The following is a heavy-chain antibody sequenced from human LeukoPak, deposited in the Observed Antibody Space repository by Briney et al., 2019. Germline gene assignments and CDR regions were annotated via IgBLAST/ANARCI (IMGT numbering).Heavy chain of an antibody. CDR3: ARRYSSSPFDY. CDR1: GVSISSSNSY. Sequence: SETLSLTCTVSGVSISSSNSYWGWIRQPPGKGLEWIGSIYYSGNTYYNASLKSQVSISIDTSKNQFSLELSSVTAADTAVYYCARRYSSSPFDYWGQGTLVTVSS. J-gene: IGHJ4*02. CDR2: IYYSGNT. V-gene: IGHV4-39*01. D-gene: IGHD6-13*01.